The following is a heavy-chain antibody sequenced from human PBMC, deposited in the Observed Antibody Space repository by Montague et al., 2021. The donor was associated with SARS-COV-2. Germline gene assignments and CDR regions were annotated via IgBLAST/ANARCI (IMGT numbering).Heavy chain of an antibody. Sequence: SLRLSCAASGFTFSSYDMHWVRQATGKGLEWVSAIGTAGDTYYPGSVKGRFTISRENAKNSLYLQMNSLRAGDTAVYYCAGSQGITGTTHHHYGMDVWGQGTTVTVSS. CDR2: IGTAGDT. CDR3: AGSQGITGTTHHHYGMDV. CDR1: GFTFSSYD. V-gene: IGHV3-13*04. J-gene: IGHJ6*02. D-gene: IGHD1-7*01.